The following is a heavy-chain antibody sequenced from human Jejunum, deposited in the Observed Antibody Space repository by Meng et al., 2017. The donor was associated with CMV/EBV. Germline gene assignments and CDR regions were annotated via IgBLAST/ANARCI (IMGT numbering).Heavy chain of an antibody. V-gene: IGHV4-4*07. J-gene: IGHJ4*02. CDR2: IQVIGHT. CDR3: AGSRPGGGACDY. D-gene: IGHD3-16*01. Sequence: QVQLQQSGPGLWKPPQALSLTCICTAASIKKYNWTWVRQPAGQGLEWIGLIQVIGHTVYNPSLKSRVTVSLDASKSQFSLTLNSVTAADTATYYCAGSRPGGGACDYWGQGILVTVSS. CDR1: AASIKKYN.